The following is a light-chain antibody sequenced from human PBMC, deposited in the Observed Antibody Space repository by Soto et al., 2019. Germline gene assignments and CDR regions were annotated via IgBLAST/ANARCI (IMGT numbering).Light chain of an antibody. Sequence: DIQMTQSPSSLSASVGDRVTITCRASQSISSDLNWYQQKPEKAPKLLIYAASSLQSGVPSRFSGSGSGTDFTLTISSLQPEDFATYYCQQSYMTTITFGPGTKVDIK. V-gene: IGKV1-39*01. CDR3: QQSYMTTIT. CDR2: AAS. CDR1: QSISSD. J-gene: IGKJ3*01.